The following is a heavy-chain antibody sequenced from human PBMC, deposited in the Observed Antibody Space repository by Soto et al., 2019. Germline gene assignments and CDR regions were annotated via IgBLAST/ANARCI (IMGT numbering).Heavy chain of an antibody. CDR3: AHSLYYYDSSGYFDY. CDR2: IYWDDDK. V-gene: IGHV2-5*02. J-gene: IGHJ4*02. CDR1: GFPLSTSGVG. Sequence: SGPKLVNPTQAFTLXCTFSGFPLSTSGVGVGWIRQPPGKALEWLALIYWDDDKRYSPSLKSRLTITKDTSKNQVVLTMTNMDPVDTATYYCAHSLYYYDSSGYFDYWGQGTLVTVSS. D-gene: IGHD3-22*01.